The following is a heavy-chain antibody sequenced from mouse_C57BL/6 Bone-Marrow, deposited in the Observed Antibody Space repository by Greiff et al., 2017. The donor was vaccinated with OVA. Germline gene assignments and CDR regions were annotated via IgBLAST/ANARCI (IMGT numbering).Heavy chain of an antibody. CDR1: GYTFTSYT. V-gene: IGHV1-4*01. CDR2: INPSSGYT. Sequence: VKLMESGAELARPGASVKMSCKASGYTFTSYTMHWVKQRPGQGLEWIGYINPSSGYTKYNQKFKDKATLTADKSSSTAYMQLSSLTSEDSAVYYCARGVYYSKSWFAYWGQGTLVTVSA. CDR3: ARGVYYSKSWFAY. J-gene: IGHJ3*01. D-gene: IGHD2-5*01.